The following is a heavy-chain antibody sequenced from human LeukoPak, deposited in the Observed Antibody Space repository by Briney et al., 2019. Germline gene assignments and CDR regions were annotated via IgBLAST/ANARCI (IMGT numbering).Heavy chain of an antibody. CDR1: GFTLSSHW. V-gene: IGHV3-15*01. D-gene: IGHD3-10*01. Sequence: GGSLRLSCEASGFTLSSHWMSWVRQAPGKGLEWVGRIKSKTDGGTTDYAAPVEGRFTISRDDSKNTLYLQMNSLKTEDTAVYYCTTGGTMVRGAIRRLDYWGQGTLVTVSS. CDR2: IKSKTDGGTT. CDR3: TTGGTMVRGAIRRLDY. J-gene: IGHJ4*02.